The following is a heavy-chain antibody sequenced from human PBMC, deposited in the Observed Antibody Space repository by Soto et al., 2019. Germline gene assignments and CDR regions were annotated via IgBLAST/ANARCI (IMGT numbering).Heavy chain of an antibody. V-gene: IGHV4-34*01. CDR3: ARFRGVRGVRPSYFDY. CDR1: GGSFSGYY. D-gene: IGHD3-10*01. CDR2: INHSGST. Sequence: SETLSLTCAVYGGSFSGYYWSWIRQPPGKGLEWIGEINHSGSTNYNPSLKSRVTISVDTSKNQFSLKLSSVTAADTAVYYCARFRGVRGVRPSYFDYWGQGTLVTVSS. J-gene: IGHJ4*02.